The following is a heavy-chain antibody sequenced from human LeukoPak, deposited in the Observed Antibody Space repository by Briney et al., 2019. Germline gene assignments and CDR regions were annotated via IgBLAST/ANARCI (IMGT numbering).Heavy chain of an antibody. CDR3: ARGGYSSGTYFDY. CDR2: IYYSGST. D-gene: IGHD6-19*01. CDR1: GGSISSYY. J-gene: IGHJ4*02. V-gene: IGHV4-59*01. Sequence: PSETLSLTCTVSGGSISSYYWSWIRQPPGKGLDWIGYIYYSGSTNYNPSLKSRVTISVDTSKNQFSLKLSSVTAADTAVYYCARGGYSSGTYFDYWGQGTLVTVSS.